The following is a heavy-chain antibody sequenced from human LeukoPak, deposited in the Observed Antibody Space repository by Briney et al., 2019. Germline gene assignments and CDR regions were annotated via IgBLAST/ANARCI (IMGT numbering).Heavy chain of an antibody. V-gene: IGHV1-8*02. Sequence: GASVKVSCKASGGTFSSYAINWVRQATGQGLEWLGWMNPNNANTDYAQKFQGRVTLTRNTSISTAYMELSSLRSEDTAVYFCTRGGPVAGTHKYFQHWGQGTLVTVSS. CDR2: MNPNNANT. J-gene: IGHJ1*01. CDR1: GGTFSSYA. CDR3: TRGGPVAGTHKYFQH. D-gene: IGHD6-19*01.